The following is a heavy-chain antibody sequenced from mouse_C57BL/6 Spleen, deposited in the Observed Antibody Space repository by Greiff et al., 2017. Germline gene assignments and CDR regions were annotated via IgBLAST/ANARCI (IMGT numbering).Heavy chain of an antibody. V-gene: IGHV1-9*01. CDR3: ARSAQGFAY. CDR2: ILPGSGST. CDR1: GYPFTGYW. J-gene: IGHJ3*01. D-gene: IGHD3-2*02. Sequence: VQRVESGAELMKPGASVKLSCKATGYPFTGYWIEWVKQRPGHGLEWIGEILPGSGSTDYNDEFTGQATFTADTSSNTAYMQLSSLTTDDSAIYYCARSAQGFAYWGRGTLVTVSA.